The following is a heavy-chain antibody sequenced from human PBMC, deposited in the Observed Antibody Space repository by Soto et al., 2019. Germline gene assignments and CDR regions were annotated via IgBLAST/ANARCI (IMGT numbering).Heavy chain of an antibody. V-gene: IGHV3-48*02. CDR3: VRDINWGLDY. J-gene: IGHJ4*02. D-gene: IGHD3-16*01. Sequence: GGSLRLSCAASGFIFSDYPMNWVRQAPGKGLEWIAHINHNSGYVFYADSMRGRLAISRDNARNSLYLQMNSLRDEDTAVYYCVRDINWGLDYWGQGTPVTVSS. CDR1: GFIFSDYP. CDR2: INHNSGYV.